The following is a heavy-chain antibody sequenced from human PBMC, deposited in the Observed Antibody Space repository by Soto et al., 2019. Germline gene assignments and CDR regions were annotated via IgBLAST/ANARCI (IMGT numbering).Heavy chain of an antibody. V-gene: IGHV4-30-2*01. J-gene: IGHJ4*02. CDR1: GGSISSGGYS. D-gene: IGHD2-15*01. CDR2: TYHSGST. Sequence: LSLTCAVSGGSISSGGYSWSWIRQPPGKGLEWIGYTYHSGSTYYNPSLKSRVTISVDRSKNQFSLKLSSVTAADTAVYYCAREVRGGSGLDYWGQGTLVTVSS. CDR3: AREVRGGSGLDY.